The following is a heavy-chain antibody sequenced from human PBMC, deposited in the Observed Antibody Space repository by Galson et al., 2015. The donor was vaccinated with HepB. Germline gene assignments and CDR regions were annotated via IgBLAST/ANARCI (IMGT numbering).Heavy chain of an antibody. CDR3: ASLMFDNSGYPDP. D-gene: IGHD3-22*01. CDR1: GGTFSSYA. J-gene: IGHJ5*02. V-gene: IGHV1-69*04. Sequence: SVKVSCKASGGTFSSYAISWVRQAPGQGLEWMGRIIPILGLATYAQKFQGRLTITADKSTSTAYMELSSLRSEDTAVYYCASLMFDNSGYPDPWGQGTLVTVSS. CDR2: IIPILGLA.